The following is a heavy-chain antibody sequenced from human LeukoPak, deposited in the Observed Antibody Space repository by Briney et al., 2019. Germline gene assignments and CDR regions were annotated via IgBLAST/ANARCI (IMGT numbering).Heavy chain of an antibody. CDR1: GYSFTSYW. CDR2: IDPSDSYT. J-gene: IGHJ6*04. CDR3: ARHPLLDADSSGWYTPYYYYGMDV. V-gene: IGHV5-10-1*01. D-gene: IGHD6-19*01. Sequence: GESLRISCKGSGYSFTSYWISWVRQMPGKGLEWMGRIDPSDSYTNYSPSFQGHVTISADKSISTAYLQWSSLKASDTAMYYCARHPLLDADSSGWYTPYYYYGMDVWGKGTMVTVSS.